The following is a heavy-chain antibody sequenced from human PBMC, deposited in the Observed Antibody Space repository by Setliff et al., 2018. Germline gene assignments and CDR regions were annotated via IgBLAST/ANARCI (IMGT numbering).Heavy chain of an antibody. Sequence: SETLSLTCSVSGASITSGGFYWTWIRQPAGKGLEWIGHISPSGSTTYNPSVKSRVTILIDKSKNQFTLNLTSVTAADTAVYYCARARSLDFDYWGQGRLVTVSS. CDR2: ISPSGST. J-gene: IGHJ4*02. CDR3: ARARSLDFDY. V-gene: IGHV4-61*09. CDR1: GASITSGGFY.